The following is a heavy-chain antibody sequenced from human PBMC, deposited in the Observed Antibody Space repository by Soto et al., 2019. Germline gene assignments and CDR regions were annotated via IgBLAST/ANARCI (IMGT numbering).Heavy chain of an antibody. CDR3: ARNYGGNPEDYYFDY. Sequence: SVKVSCKASGGTFSSYAISWVRQAPGQGLEWMGGIIPIFGTANYAQKFQGRVTITADESTSTAYMELSSLRSEDTAVYYCARNYGGNPEDYYFDYWGQGTLVTVSS. CDR1: GGTFSSYA. CDR2: IIPIFGTA. D-gene: IGHD4-17*01. V-gene: IGHV1-69*13. J-gene: IGHJ4*02.